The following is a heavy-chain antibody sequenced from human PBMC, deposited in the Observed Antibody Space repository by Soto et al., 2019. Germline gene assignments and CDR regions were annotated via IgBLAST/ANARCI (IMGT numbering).Heavy chain of an antibody. CDR1: GYTFTGYY. D-gene: IGHD2-21*02. V-gene: IGHV1-2*02. CDR3: ARGGLHYCGGDCYSPMRY. J-gene: IGHJ4*02. Sequence: ASVKVSCKASGYTFTGYYMDWVRQAPGQGLEWMGWINPNSGGTNYAQKFQGRVTMTRDTSISTAYMELSRLRSDDTAVYYCARGGLHYCGGDCYSPMRYWGQGTLVTVSS. CDR2: INPNSGGT.